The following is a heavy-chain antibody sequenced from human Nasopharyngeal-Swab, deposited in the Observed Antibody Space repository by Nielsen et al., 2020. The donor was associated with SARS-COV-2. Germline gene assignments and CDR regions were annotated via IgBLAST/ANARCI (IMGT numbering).Heavy chain of an antibody. CDR3: ARRAARDGYNYEVDP. J-gene: IGHJ5*02. CDR2: IYPGNSDT. D-gene: IGHD5-24*01. Sequence: GESLKISRTGFGYSFANYWIGWVRQMPGKGLEWMGSIYPGNSDTRYSPAFHGRVTMSADKSINTAYLQWTSLRASDTAVYYCARRAARDGYNYEVDPWGQGTLVTVSS. CDR1: GYSFANYW. V-gene: IGHV5-51*01.